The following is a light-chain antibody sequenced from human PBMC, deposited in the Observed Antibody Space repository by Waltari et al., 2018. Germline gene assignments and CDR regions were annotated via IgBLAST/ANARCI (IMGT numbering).Light chain of an antibody. V-gene: IGKV3-15*01. J-gene: IGKJ1*01. CDR3: QERGRT. Sequence: IVMTQSPATLSVSPGEGATLSCKASQSLSSNLACYQQKPGQLPRLLIYGASTRATGIPARFSGSGSGTEFTLTISSLQAEDFAVYYCQERGRTFGQGTRVEIK. CDR1: QSLSSN. CDR2: GAS.